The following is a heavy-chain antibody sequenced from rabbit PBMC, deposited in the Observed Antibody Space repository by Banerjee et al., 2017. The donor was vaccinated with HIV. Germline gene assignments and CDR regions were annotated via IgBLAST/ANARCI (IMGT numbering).Heavy chain of an antibody. CDR1: GFSFSSSYW. D-gene: IGHD1-1*01. V-gene: IGHV1S40*01. CDR2: IYSGDGNT. Sequence: QSLEESGGDLVKPGASLTLTCTASGFSFSSSYWICWVRQAPGKGLEWIACIYSGDGNTAYASWAKGRFTISKTSSTTVTLQMTSLTAADTATYFCARSSGSDGTTFNLWGQGTLVTVS. CDR3: ARSSGSDGTTFNL. J-gene: IGHJ4*01.